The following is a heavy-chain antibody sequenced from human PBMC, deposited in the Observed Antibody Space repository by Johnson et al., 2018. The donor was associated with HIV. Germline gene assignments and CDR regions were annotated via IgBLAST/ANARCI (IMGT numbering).Heavy chain of an antibody. CDR2: ISSSGSTK. CDR1: GFIFSDYY. Sequence: QVQLVESGGGLQQPGGSLRLSCAASGFIFSDYYMSWIRQAPGKGLEWVSYISSSGSTKYYVDSVKGRFTISRDNAKNSLYLQMNSLRAEDTAVYYCARGRWLHLGAFDIWGQGTMVTVSS. J-gene: IGHJ3*02. V-gene: IGHV3-11*04. D-gene: IGHD5-24*01. CDR3: ARGRWLHLGAFDI.